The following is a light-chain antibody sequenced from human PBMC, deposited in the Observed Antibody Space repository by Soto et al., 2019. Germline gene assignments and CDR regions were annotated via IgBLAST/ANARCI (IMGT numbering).Light chain of an antibody. V-gene: IGKV3-15*01. Sequence: EVVMTQSPATLSVSPGESATLSCRASQSVSSNVAWYQQKPGQAPRLLIYGASTRATGIPARFSGRGSGTEFTLTISSLQSEDVAVYYCQQYNNWPPITFGQGTRLEIK. CDR3: QQYNNWPPIT. CDR2: GAS. CDR1: QSVSSN. J-gene: IGKJ5*01.